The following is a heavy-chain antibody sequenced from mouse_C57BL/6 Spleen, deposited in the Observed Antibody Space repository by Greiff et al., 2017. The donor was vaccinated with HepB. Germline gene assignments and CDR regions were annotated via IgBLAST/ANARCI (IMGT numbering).Heavy chain of an antibody. CDR3: ARAMDY. CDR2: IDPEDGVT. J-gene: IGHJ4*01. V-gene: IGHV14-2*01. CDR1: GFNIKDYY. Sequence: VQLQQSGAELVKPGASVKLSCTASGFNIKDYYMHWVKQRTEQGVEWIGRIDPEDGVTKYAPKFQGKATITADTTSNTAYLQLSSLTSEDTAVYYCARAMDYWGQGTSVTVSS.